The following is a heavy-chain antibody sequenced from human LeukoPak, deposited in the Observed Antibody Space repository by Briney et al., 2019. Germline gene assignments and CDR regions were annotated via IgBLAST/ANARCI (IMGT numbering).Heavy chain of an antibody. Sequence: PGGSLRLSCAASGFTFSSYAMHWVRQAPGKGLEWVAVISYDGSNKYYADSVKGRFTISRDNSKNTLYLQMNSLRAEDTAVYYCARDRTNDYYMDVWGKGTTVTVSS. V-gene: IGHV3-30*01. CDR1: GFTFSSYA. D-gene: IGHD1-1*01. CDR3: ARDRTNDYYMDV. J-gene: IGHJ6*03. CDR2: ISYDGSNK.